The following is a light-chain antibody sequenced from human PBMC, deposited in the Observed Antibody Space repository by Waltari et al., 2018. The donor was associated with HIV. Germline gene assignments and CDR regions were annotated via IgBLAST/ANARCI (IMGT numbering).Light chain of an antibody. CDR2: SSK. J-gene: IGLJ3*02. CDR1: FGPVSSGNY. CDR3: SLYLDSGVSV. V-gene: IGLV8-61*01. Sequence: QTVVTQEPSLSVSPGGTVPLTCGLTFGPVSSGNYPSWYPQTPGQPPRALIYSSKTRSSGVPDRFSGSILGDKAALTITGAQADDESDYYCSLYLDSGVSVFGGGTRLSV.